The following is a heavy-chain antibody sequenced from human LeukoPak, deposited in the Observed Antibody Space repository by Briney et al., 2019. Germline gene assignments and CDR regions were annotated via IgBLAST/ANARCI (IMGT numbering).Heavy chain of an antibody. J-gene: IGHJ3*02. CDR3: AREPTVVTGAFDI. D-gene: IGHD4-23*01. CDR1: GGSISSGDYY. Sequence: SETLSLTCTVSGGSISSGDYYWSWIRQPPGKGLEWIGYIYYSGSTYYNPSLKSRVTISVDTSKNQFSLKLSSVTAADTAVYYCAREPTVVTGAFDIWAKGQWSPSLQ. V-gene: IGHV4-30-4*08. CDR2: IYYSGST.